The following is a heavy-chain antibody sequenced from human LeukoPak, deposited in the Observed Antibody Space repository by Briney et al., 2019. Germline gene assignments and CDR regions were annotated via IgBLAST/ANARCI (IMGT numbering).Heavy chain of an antibody. Sequence: GGTLRLSCAASGFTFSSYGMSWVRQAPGKGLEWVSAISGSSGSTYYADSVKGRFTISRDNSKNTLYLQMNSLRAEDTAVYYCAKDTVTTGWFDPWGQGTLVTVSS. V-gene: IGHV3-23*01. CDR3: AKDTVTTGWFDP. CDR2: ISGSSGST. CDR1: GFTFSSYG. J-gene: IGHJ5*02. D-gene: IGHD4-17*01.